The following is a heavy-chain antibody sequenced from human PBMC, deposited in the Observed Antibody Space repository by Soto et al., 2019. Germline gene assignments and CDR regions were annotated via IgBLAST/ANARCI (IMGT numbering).Heavy chain of an antibody. CDR2: ISAYNGNT. CDR1: GYTFTSYG. Sequence: ASVKVSCKASGYTFTSYGISWVRQAPGQGLEWMGWISAYNGNTNYAQKLQGRVTMTTDTSTSTAYMELRSLRSGDTAVYYCARQKTYCGGDCDYYFDYWGQGTLVTVSS. V-gene: IGHV1-18*01. CDR3: ARQKTYCGGDCDYYFDY. J-gene: IGHJ4*02. D-gene: IGHD2-21*02.